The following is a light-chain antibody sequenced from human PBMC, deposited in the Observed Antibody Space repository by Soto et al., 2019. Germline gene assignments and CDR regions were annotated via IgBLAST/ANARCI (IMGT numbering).Light chain of an antibody. CDR1: SSDVGGYNY. CDR2: EVS. V-gene: IGLV2-14*01. CDR3: SSYTSSSTPV. J-gene: IGLJ2*01. Sequence: QSVLTQPASVSGSPGQSITISFTGTSSDVGGYNYVSWYQQHPDKAPKLMIYEVSNRPSGVSNRFSGSKSGNTASLTISGLQAEDEADYYCSSYTSSSTPVFGGGTKLTVL.